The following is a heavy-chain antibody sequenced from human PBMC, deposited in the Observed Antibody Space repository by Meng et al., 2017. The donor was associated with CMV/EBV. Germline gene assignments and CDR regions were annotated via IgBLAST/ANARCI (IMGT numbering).Heavy chain of an antibody. V-gene: IGHV1-69*02. CDR1: GGTFSSYT. D-gene: IGHD3-3*01. Sequence: SVKVSCKASGGTFSSYTIRWVRQAPGQGLEWMGRIIPILGIANYAQKFQGRVTITADKSTSTAYMELSSLRSEDTAVYYCARGDSFWSGYYWGQGTLVTVSS. CDR3: ARGDSFWSGYY. J-gene: IGHJ4*02. CDR2: IIPILGIA.